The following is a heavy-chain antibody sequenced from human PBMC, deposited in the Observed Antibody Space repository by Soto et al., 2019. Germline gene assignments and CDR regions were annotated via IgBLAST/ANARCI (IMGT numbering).Heavy chain of an antibody. CDR1: GGSISSYY. D-gene: IGHD6-6*01. CDR2: IYYSGST. Sequence: SETLSLTCTVSGGSISSYYWSWIRQPPGKGLEWIGYIYYSGSTNYNPSLKSRVTISVDTSKNQFSLKLSSVTAADTAVYYCARGTSSFGTTDYWGQGTLVTVSS. V-gene: IGHV4-59*01. J-gene: IGHJ4*02. CDR3: ARGTSSFGTTDY.